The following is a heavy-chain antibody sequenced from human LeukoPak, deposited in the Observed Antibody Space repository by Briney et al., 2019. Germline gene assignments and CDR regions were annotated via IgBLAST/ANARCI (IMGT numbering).Heavy chain of an antibody. D-gene: IGHD3-3*01. CDR2: IFTDDTT. CDR3: TRDPPYPDFWSDF. CDR1: GFSISSNH. J-gene: IGHJ4*02. Sequence: QSGGSLRLPCAASGFSISSNHMSWVRQAPGKGLEWISLIFTDDTTNYADSVKGRFTISRDISKNTLYLQMNSLRAEDTAMYYCTRDPPYPDFWSDFWGQGTLVTVSS. V-gene: IGHV3-53*01.